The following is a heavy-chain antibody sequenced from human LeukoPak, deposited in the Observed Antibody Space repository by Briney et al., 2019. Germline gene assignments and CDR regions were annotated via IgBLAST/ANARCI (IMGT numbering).Heavy chain of an antibody. Sequence: GGSLRLSCAASGFIFCKYAMMWVRQAPGEGLEWGSRVTGSGDGTFYADSVKGRFTISRDNSQNTLYLQMNSLGAEDTAVYYCAKGAASALVDWFDPWGQGTLVTVSS. D-gene: IGHD6-25*01. CDR1: GFIFCKYA. CDR2: VTGSGDGT. J-gene: IGHJ5*02. CDR3: AKGAASALVDWFDP. V-gene: IGHV3-23*01.